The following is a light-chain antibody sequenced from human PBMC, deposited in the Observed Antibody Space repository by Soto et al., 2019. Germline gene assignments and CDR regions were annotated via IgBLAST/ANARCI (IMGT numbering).Light chain of an antibody. CDR2: RIS. CDR1: QSLVHSDENTY. J-gene: IGKJ1*01. V-gene: IGKV2-24*01. CDR3: MQGTQFQWT. Sequence: DIVMTQTPLSSPVTLGQPASISCRSSQSLVHSDENTYLSWLHQRPGQPPRLLIYRISKRFAGVPDRFSGSGAGTDFTLKISRVEAEDVGVYYCMQGTQFQWTLGKGTKVEIK.